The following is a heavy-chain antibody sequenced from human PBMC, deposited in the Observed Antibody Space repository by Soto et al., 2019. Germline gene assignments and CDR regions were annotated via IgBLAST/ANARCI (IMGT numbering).Heavy chain of an antibody. Sequence: ASVKVSCKASGYTFTSYGISWVRQAPGQGLEWMGIIHPSGGGSTYAQKFLGRVTMTRDTSTSTVFMELSSLRSADTAVYYCARGGHIAVVTASFDYWGQGTLLTVSS. J-gene: IGHJ4*02. CDR3: ARGGHIAVVTASFDY. V-gene: IGHV1-46*03. CDR1: GYTFTSYG. D-gene: IGHD2-21*02. CDR2: IHPSGGGS.